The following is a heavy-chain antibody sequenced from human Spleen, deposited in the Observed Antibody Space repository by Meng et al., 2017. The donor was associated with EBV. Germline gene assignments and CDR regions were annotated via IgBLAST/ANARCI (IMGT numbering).Heavy chain of an antibody. CDR2: AHYSGST. D-gene: IGHD5/OR15-5a*01. CDR3: ARPFPSIVSPRLDPFGD. J-gene: IGHJ4*02. Sequence: NLCFTAAVSGGYYSSITWWKLFCQPPGKWLDWIGSAHYSGSTYYSPSLKSRVTVSIYTSKNQFSLRLTSVTAADTALYSCARPFPSIVSPRLDPFGDWGQGTLVTVSS. V-gene: IGHV4-39*01. CDR1: GGYYSSITW.